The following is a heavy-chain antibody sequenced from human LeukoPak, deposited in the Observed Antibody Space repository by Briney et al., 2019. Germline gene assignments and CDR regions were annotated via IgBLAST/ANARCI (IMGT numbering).Heavy chain of an antibody. CDR2: IKQDGSEK. CDR3: GREVIQLERGNFDY. CDR1: GFTFSSYW. V-gene: IGHV3-7*01. Sequence: PGGSLRLSCAASGFTFSSYWMSWVRQAPGKGLEWVANIKQDGSEKYYVDSVKGRFTISRDNAKNSLYLQMNSLRAEDTAVYYCGREVIQLERGNFDYWGQGTLVTVSS. D-gene: IGHD1-1*01. J-gene: IGHJ4*02.